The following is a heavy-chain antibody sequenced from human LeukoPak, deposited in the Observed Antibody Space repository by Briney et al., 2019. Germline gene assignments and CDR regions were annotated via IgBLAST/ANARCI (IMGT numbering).Heavy chain of an antibody. CDR3: ARSGGSNYNWFDP. CDR1: GGSISSYY. CDR2: IYYSGST. J-gene: IGHJ5*02. D-gene: IGHD2-15*01. V-gene: IGHV4-59*08. Sequence: SETLSLTCTVSGGSISSYYWSWIWQPPGKGLEWIGYIYYSGSTNYNHSLKSRVTISVDTSKNQVSLKLSSVTAADTAVYYCARSGGSNYNWFDPWGQGTLVTVSS.